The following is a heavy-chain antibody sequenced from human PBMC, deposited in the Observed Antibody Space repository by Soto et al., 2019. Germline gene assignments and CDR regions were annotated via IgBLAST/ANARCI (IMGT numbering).Heavy chain of an antibody. D-gene: IGHD2-2*01. CDR2: ISAYNGNT. V-gene: IGHV1-18*01. CDR3: ATDPSFGPVVTAATGHCFDT. J-gene: IGHJ5*02. Sequence: GASVKVSCKASGYTFTSYGISWVRQAPGQGLEWMGWISAYNGNTNYAQKLQGGVTMTTDTSTSTAYMELRSLRSDDTAVYYCATDPSFGPVVTAATGHCFDTWGQGTLVTVSS. CDR1: GYTFTSYG.